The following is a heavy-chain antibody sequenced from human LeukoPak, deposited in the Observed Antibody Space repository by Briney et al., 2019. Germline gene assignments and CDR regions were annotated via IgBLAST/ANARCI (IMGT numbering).Heavy chain of an antibody. CDR1: GFTFSTYN. V-gene: IGHV3-48*01. CDR2: ISSSSSTR. CDR3: ARALPAGVGATSPFDY. D-gene: IGHD1-26*01. J-gene: IGHJ4*02. Sequence: GGSLRLSCAASGFTFSTYNMNWVRQAPGKGLEWVSYISSSSSTRYYADSLKGRFTISRDNAKNSLYLQMNTLRAEDTAVYFCARALPAGVGATSPFDYWGQGTLVTVSS.